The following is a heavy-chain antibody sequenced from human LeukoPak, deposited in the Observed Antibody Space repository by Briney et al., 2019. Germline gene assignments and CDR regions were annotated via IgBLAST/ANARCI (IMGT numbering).Heavy chain of an antibody. CDR3: AATGYSSSWYPGFDY. J-gene: IGHJ4*02. D-gene: IGHD6-13*01. CDR2: IYSGGST. Sequence: GGSLRLSCAASGFTVSSNYMSWVRQAPGKGLEWVSVIYSGGSTYYADSVKGRFTISRDNSKNTLNLQMNSLRAEDTAVYYCAATGYSSSWYPGFDYWGQGTLVTVSS. V-gene: IGHV3-66*01. CDR1: GFTVSSNY.